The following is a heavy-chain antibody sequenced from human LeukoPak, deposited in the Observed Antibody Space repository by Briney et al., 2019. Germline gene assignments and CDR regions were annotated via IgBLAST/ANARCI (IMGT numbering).Heavy chain of an antibody. CDR1: SGSMSGYY. Sequence: SETLSLTCTVSSGSMSGYYWSWIRQPPGKGLEWIAYVYVTGTTNYNPSLKTRATISMDTSKNQLSLTLASVTAADTAVYHCARVGSGGAWFDFWGQGTLVSVSS. CDR2: VYVTGTT. CDR3: ARVGSGGAWFDF. V-gene: IGHV4-59*01. J-gene: IGHJ4*02. D-gene: IGHD6-19*01.